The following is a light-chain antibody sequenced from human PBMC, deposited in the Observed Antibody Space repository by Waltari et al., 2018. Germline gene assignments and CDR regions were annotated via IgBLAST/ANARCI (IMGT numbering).Light chain of an antibody. V-gene: IGLV1-44*01. Sequence: QSVLTQPPSASGTPGQRVTISCFGSRSNIGTNIERWYLQVPGTAPKLLIYNNNQRPSGVPERFSGSKSGTSASLAISWLQSEDEAEYSCAAWDDSLEGWVFGGGTRLTVL. J-gene: IGLJ3*02. CDR1: RSNIGTNI. CDR2: NNN. CDR3: AAWDDSLEGWV.